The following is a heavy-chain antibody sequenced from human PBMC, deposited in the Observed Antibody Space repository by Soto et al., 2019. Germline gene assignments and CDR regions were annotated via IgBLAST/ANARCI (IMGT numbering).Heavy chain of an antibody. Sequence: GGSLRLSCAASGFTFSSYGMHWARQAPGKGLEWVAVISYDGSNKYYADSVKGRFTISRDNSKNTLYLQMNSLRAEDTAVYYCAKDLKRWLQFGGPFDPWGQGTLVTVSS. V-gene: IGHV3-30*18. CDR3: AKDLKRWLQFGGPFDP. CDR2: ISYDGSNK. CDR1: GFTFSSYG. J-gene: IGHJ5*02. D-gene: IGHD5-12*01.